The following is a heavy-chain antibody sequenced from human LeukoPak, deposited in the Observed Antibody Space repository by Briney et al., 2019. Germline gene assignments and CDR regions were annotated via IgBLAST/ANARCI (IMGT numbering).Heavy chain of an antibody. CDR2: MNPNSGNT. V-gene: IGHV1-8*01. Sequence: GASVKVSCKASGYTFTSYDINWLRQATGQGLEWMGWMNPNSGNTGYAQKFQGRVTTSRNTSISTAYMELSSLRSEDTAVYYCARGRKPRYYFDYWGQGTLVTVSS. J-gene: IGHJ4*02. CDR1: GYTFTSYD. CDR3: ARGRKPRYYFDY.